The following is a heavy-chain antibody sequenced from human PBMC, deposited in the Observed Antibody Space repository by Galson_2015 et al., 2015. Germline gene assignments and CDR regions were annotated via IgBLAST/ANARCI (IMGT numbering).Heavy chain of an antibody. J-gene: IGHJ6*02. CDR2: IFYSGTT. V-gene: IGHV4-61*01. CDR3: ATTRLIPVARGMGYSYYGMDV. D-gene: IGHD2-21*01. Sequence: TLSLTCSVSGGPVNSGSYHWSWIRQPPGKGLEWIGYIFYSGTTNYNPSLKSRVTISVDTSKKQFSLNLTSVTAADTAVYYCATTRLIPVARGMGYSYYGMDVWGQGTAVTVSS. CDR1: GGPVNSGSYH.